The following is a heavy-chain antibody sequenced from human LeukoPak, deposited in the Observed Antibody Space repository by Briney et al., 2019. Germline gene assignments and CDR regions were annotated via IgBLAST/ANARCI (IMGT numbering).Heavy chain of an antibody. Sequence: GGSLRLSCAASTFTFSSYWMHWVRQVPGKGLVWVLRISRDGITTSYADSVKGRFTISRDNAKNTLYLQMKSLRVEDTAVYYCVRDEGYCSSTSCVRGFDSWGQGTLVTVSS. CDR3: VRDEGYCSSTSCVRGFDS. J-gene: IGHJ4*02. CDR1: TFTFSSYW. V-gene: IGHV3-74*01. D-gene: IGHD2-2*01. CDR2: ISRDGITT.